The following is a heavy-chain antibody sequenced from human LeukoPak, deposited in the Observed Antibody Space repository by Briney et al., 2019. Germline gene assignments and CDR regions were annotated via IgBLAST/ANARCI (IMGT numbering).Heavy chain of an antibody. CDR3: ASEVVPLEGFDY. J-gene: IGHJ4*02. Sequence: ASVKVSCKASGYTFTGYYMHWVRQAPGQGLEWMGWINPNSGGTNYAQKFQGRVTMTRDTSISTAYMEPSRLRSDDTAVYYCASEVVPLEGFDYWGQGTLVTVSS. CDR2: INPNSGGT. D-gene: IGHD2-2*01. V-gene: IGHV1-2*02. CDR1: GYTFTGYY.